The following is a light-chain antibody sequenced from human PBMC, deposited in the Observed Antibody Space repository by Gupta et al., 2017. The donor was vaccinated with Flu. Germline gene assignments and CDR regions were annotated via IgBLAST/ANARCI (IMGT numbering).Light chain of an antibody. Sequence: DIQMTQSPSTLSASVGDRVTITCRASQSIGYWLAWYRHRPGKAPELLIYKTSNLESGVPSRFSGSGSETEFTLTISSLQPDDFATYYCQQDNSYPYTFGQGTKVEIK. J-gene: IGKJ2*01. CDR1: QSIGYW. CDR3: QQDNSYPYT. V-gene: IGKV1-5*03. CDR2: KTS.